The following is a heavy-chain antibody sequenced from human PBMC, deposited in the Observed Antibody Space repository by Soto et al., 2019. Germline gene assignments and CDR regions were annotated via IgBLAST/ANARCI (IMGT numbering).Heavy chain of an antibody. CDR3: ARGRYGDY. J-gene: IGHJ4*02. CDR1: GYTFTSYG. V-gene: IGHV1-18*01. D-gene: IGHD1-1*01. Sequence: QVHLVQSGAEVKKPGASVKVSCKASGYTFTSYGITWVRQAPGQGLEWMGWISAHNGNTDYAQKLQGRVIVTRDPPTSTAYMELRSLRSDDTDVYYCARGRYGDYWGQGALVTVSS. CDR2: ISAHNGNT.